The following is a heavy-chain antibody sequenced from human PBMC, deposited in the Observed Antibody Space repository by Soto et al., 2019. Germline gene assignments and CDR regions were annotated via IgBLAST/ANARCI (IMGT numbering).Heavy chain of an antibody. V-gene: IGHV4-39*01. CDR2: MYYSGRN. CDR3: ARRVVGRTTDH. Sequence: QVQLQESGPGLVKPSETLTLTCTVSGDSVSSNNYYWGWIRQSPGKGLEWIGTMYYSGRNHYNPSLESRVTISADTAKNQFSLNLSSVTAADTAVYYCARRVVGRTTDHWGQGTLVTVSS. D-gene: IGHD1-26*01. CDR1: GDSVSSNNYY. J-gene: IGHJ4*02.